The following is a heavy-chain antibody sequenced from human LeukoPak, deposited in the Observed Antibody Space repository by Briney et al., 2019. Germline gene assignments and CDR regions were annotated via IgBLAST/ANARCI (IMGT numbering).Heavy chain of an antibody. CDR3: ARLRAAQTYDC. J-gene: IGHJ4*02. CDR2: ISSSGSTI. CDR1: GFTISTYW. V-gene: IGHV3-48*04. D-gene: IGHD6-13*01. Sequence: GGSLRLSCAASGFTISTYWMNWVRQAPGKGLEWVSYISSSGSTIYYADSVKGRFTISRDNAKNSLYLQMNSLRAEDTAIYYCARLRAAQTYDCWGQGTLVTVSS.